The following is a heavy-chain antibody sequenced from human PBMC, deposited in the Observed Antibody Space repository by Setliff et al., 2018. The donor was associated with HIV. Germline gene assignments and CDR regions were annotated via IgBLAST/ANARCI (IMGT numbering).Heavy chain of an antibody. CDR1: GTSFNIYA. CDR3: ARYYYARRDGYNSYFDY. V-gene: IGHV1-69*05. D-gene: IGHD3-10*01. CDR2: IIPMFGTT. Sequence: GASVKVSCKASGTSFNIYAISWVRQAPGQGLEWMGGIIPMFGTTDYAQKFQGRITSTTDESTTTAYMELSSLRSEDTAVYYCARYYYARRDGYNSYFDYWGQGTLVTVSS. J-gene: IGHJ4*02.